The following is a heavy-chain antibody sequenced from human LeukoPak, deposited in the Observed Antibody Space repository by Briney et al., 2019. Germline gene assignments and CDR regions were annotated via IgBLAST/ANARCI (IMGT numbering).Heavy chain of an antibody. D-gene: IGHD1-14*01. V-gene: IGHV4-59*01. Sequence: PSETLSRTCTVSGGSISSYYWSWIRQPPGKGLEWIGYIYYSGSTNYNPSLKSRVTISVDTSKNQFSLKLSSVTAADTAVYYCARITPGNWFDPWGQGTLVTVSS. J-gene: IGHJ5*02. CDR1: GGSISSYY. CDR2: IYYSGST. CDR3: ARITPGNWFDP.